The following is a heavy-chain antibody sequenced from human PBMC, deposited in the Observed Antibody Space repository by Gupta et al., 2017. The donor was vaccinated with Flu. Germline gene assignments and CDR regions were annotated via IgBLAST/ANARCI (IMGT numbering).Heavy chain of an antibody. D-gene: IGHD3-10*01. CDR2: IRGGGGST. Sequence: EGQVLESGGSLVQPGGSLRLSCAASGFTFSSFAMTWVRPAPGKGLQWVSTIRGGGGSTYYSDSVKGRFITSRDNSKNTLYLQMSSLRAEDTALYFCAKDPMVRGLSRSGGMDVWGRGTTVTVSS. CDR3: AKDPMVRGLSRSGGMDV. CDR1: GFTFSSFA. J-gene: IGHJ6*02. V-gene: IGHV3-23*01.